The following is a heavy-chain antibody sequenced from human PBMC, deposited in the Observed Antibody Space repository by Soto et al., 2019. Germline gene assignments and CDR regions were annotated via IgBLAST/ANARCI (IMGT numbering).Heavy chain of an antibody. CDR1: GFTFGTYW. CDR2: INSDGTST. J-gene: IGHJ5*02. D-gene: IGHD2-2*01. Sequence: PGGSLRLSCAASGFTFGTYWMHWVRQAPGKGLVWVSRINSDGTSTSYADSVKGRFTISRDNAKNTLYLEMNSLRAEDTAVYYCATQQGYCSSSNCYNWLDRWGQGTQDTVSS. CDR3: ATQQGYCSSSNCYNWLDR. V-gene: IGHV3-74*01.